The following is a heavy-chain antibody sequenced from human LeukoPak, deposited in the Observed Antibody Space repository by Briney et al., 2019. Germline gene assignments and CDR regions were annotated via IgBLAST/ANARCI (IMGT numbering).Heavy chain of an antibody. CDR3: AAQLGIDY. J-gene: IGHJ4*02. V-gene: IGHV3-23*01. CDR2: ISGSGGST. D-gene: IGHD7-27*01. Sequence: ETLSLTCTVSGYSISSGYYWGWIRQPPGKGLEWVSAISGSGGSTYYADSVKGRFTISRDNSKNTLYLQMNSLRAEDTAVYYCAAQLGIDYWGQGTLVTVSS. CDR1: GYSISSGYY.